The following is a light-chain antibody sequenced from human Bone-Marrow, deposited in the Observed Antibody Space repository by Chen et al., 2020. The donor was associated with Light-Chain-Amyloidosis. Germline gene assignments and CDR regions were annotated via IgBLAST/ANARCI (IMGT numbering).Light chain of an antibody. CDR3: QSADSSSPYEVI. V-gene: IGLV3-25*03. CDR1: DLPTKY. CDR2: RDT. J-gene: IGLJ2*01. Sequence: SYELTQPPSVSVSPGQTARITCSGDDLPTKYAYWYQQKPGQAPVLVIHRDTERPSGISERFSGSSSGTTATLTISGVQAEDEADYHCQSADSSSPYEVIFGGGTKLTVL.